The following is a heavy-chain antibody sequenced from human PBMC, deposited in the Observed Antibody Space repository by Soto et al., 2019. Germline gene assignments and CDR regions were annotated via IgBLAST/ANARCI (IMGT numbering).Heavy chain of an antibody. CDR1: GGSISSGDYY. V-gene: IGHV4-30-4*01. CDR2: IYYSGST. D-gene: IGHD2-15*01. J-gene: IGHJ5*02. Sequence: TSETLSLTXTVSGGSISSGDYYWSWIRQPPGKGLEWIGYIYYSGSTYYNPSLKSRVTISVDTSKNQFSLKLSSVTAADTAVYYCARGAVRYCSGGSCYTNWFDPWGQGTLVTVSS. CDR3: ARGAVRYCSGGSCYTNWFDP.